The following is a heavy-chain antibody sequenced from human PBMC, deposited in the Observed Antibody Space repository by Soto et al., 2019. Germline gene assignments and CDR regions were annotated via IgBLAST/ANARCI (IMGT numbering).Heavy chain of an antibody. CDR2: IYYTGST. D-gene: IGHD2-15*01. V-gene: IGHV4-59*08. CDR3: ARSCSSATCALDY. Sequence: QVQLQESGPVLVKPSETLSLTCTVSGDSINSYYWSWIRQPPGKGLECIGYIYYTGSTKYNPSLKSRVTISVDTSKNQFSLNLSSVTAADAAVYYCARSCSSATCALDYWGQGTLVTVSS. J-gene: IGHJ4*02. CDR1: GDSINSYY.